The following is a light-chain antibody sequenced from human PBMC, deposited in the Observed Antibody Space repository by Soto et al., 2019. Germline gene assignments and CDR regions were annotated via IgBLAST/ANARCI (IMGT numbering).Light chain of an antibody. V-gene: IGKV3-20*01. Sequence: EIRLTQSPGTLSLSPGERATLCGRASQRLSGGYLAWFHQKPGQTPRLLIYSASNRATDIPDRFSGSGSGTDFTLTIRRLEPEDFVVYDFQQNGSLPSTFGQGTRLAIK. CDR1: QRLSGGY. J-gene: IGKJ5*01. CDR3: QQNGSLPST. CDR2: SAS.